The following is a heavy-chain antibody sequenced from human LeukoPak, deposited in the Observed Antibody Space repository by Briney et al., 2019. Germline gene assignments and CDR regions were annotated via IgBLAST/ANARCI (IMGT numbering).Heavy chain of an antibody. CDR3: ARVTGATIAWFDP. Sequence: SVKVSYKASGGTFSSYAISWVRQAPGQGLEWMGGIIPIFGTANYAQKFQGRVTITADKSTSTAYMELSSLRSEDTAVYYCARVTGATIAWFDPWGQGTLVTVSS. CDR2: IIPIFGTA. J-gene: IGHJ5*02. CDR1: GGTFSSYA. D-gene: IGHD1-26*01. V-gene: IGHV1-69*06.